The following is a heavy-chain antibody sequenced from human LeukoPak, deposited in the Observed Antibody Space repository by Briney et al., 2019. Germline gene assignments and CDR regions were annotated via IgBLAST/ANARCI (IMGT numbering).Heavy chain of an antibody. D-gene: IGHD3-3*01. Sequence: PSETLSLTCTVSGGSISSYYWSWIRQPPGKGLEWIGYIYYSGSTNYNPSLKSRVTMSVDTSKNQFSLKLSSVAAADTAVYYCAREDFGVVIPYFDYWGQGTLVTVSS. CDR2: IYYSGST. V-gene: IGHV4-59*12. J-gene: IGHJ4*02. CDR1: GGSISSYY. CDR3: AREDFGVVIPYFDY.